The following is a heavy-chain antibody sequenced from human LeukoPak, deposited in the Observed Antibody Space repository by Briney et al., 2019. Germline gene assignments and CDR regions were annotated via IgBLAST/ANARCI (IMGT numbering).Heavy chain of an antibody. J-gene: IGHJ4*02. CDR2: ISGSGSST. D-gene: IGHD2-2*01. Sequence: GGSLRLSCAASGFIFSSYGMSWVRQAPGKGLEWVSVISGSGSSTYYAHSVKGRFTISRDNSKNTLSLQMNSLRAEDTAVYYCAKDRGYCSNTSCYALHYFDYWGQGTLVTVSS. CDR1: GFIFSSYG. CDR3: AKDRGYCSNTSCYALHYFDY. V-gene: IGHV3-23*01.